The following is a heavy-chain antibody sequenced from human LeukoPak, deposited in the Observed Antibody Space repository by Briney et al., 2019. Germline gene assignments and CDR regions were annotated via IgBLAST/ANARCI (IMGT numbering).Heavy chain of an antibody. Sequence: PGGSLRLSCAASGFTFRTYAMNWVRQAPGKGLEWVSDISDSGGRTDYADSVKGRFTISRDNSENTLSLQMNSLRADDTAVYYCVKRVDYSGKYYFDSWGRGTLVTVSS. CDR3: VKRVDYSGKYYFDS. V-gene: IGHV3-23*01. D-gene: IGHD4-11*01. J-gene: IGHJ4*02. CDR2: ISDSGGRT. CDR1: GFTFRTYA.